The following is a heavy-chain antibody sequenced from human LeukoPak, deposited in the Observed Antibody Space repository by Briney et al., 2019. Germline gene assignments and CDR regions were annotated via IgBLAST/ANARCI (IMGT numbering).Heavy chain of an antibody. J-gene: IGHJ4*02. Sequence: SGTLSLTCAVSGGSISSSNWWSWVRQPPGKGLEWIGEIYHSGSTNYNPSLKSRVTISVGTSKNQFSLKLSSVTAADTAVYYCARGKSLIAAAGTSLWGYWGQGTLVTVSS. CDR1: GGSISSSNW. CDR2: IYHSGST. CDR3: ARGKSLIAAAGTSLWGY. V-gene: IGHV4-4*02. D-gene: IGHD6-13*01.